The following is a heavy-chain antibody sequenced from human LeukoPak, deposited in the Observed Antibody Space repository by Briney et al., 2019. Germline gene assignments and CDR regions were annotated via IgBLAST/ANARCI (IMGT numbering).Heavy chain of an antibody. V-gene: IGHV1-69*13. CDR3: ARSTDIVVVPAAPHGMDV. D-gene: IGHD2-2*01. CDR2: IIPIFGTA. Sequence: SVKVSCKASGGTFSSYAISWVRQAPGQGLEWMGGIIPIFGTANYAQKFQGRVTITADESTSTAYMELRSLRSEDTVVYYCARSTDIVVVPAAPHGMDVWGQGTTVTVSS. CDR1: GGTFSSYA. J-gene: IGHJ6*02.